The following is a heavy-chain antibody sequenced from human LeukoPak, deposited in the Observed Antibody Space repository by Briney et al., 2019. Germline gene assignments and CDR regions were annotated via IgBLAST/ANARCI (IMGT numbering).Heavy chain of an antibody. CDR1: GFTFSSYA. Sequence: HPGGSLRLSCAASGFTFSSYAMSWVRQAPGKGLEWVSAISGSGGSTYYADSVKRRFTISRDNSKNTLYLQMNSLRAEDTAVYYCAKNHPLYYDILTGYSLFDYWGQGTLVTVSS. D-gene: IGHD3-9*01. V-gene: IGHV3-23*01. CDR2: ISGSGGST. J-gene: IGHJ4*02. CDR3: AKNHPLYYDILTGYSLFDY.